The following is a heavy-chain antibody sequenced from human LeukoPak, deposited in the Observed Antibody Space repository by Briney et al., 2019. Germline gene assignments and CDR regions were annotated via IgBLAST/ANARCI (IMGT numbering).Heavy chain of an antibody. V-gene: IGHV3-23*01. CDR2: ISGSGGST. CDR1: GLTFSIYA. J-gene: IGHJ4*02. Sequence: GGSLRLSCAASGLTFSIYAMNWVRQAPGKGLEWVSGISGSGGSTYYADSVKGRFTISRDNSKNTLYLQMNSLRAEDTAVYYCAKASTPEYYFDYWGQGTLVTVSS. CDR3: AKASTPEYYFDY.